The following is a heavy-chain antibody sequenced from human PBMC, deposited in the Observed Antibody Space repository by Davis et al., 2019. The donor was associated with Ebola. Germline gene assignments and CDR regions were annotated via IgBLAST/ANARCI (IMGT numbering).Heavy chain of an antibody. CDR3: AGDRRFLRAFDI. CDR2: IIPILGIA. V-gene: IGHV1-69*04. Sequence: SVKVSCKASGGTFSSYAISWVRQAPGQGLEWMGRIIPILGIANYAQKFQGRVTITADKSTSTAYMELRSLRSDETAVYYCAGDRRFLRAFDIWGQGTMVTVSS. J-gene: IGHJ3*02. CDR1: GGTFSSYA. D-gene: IGHD2/OR15-2a*01.